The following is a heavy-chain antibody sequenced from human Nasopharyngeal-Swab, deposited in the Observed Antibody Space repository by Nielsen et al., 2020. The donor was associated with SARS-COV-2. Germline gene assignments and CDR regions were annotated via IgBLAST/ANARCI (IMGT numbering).Heavy chain of an antibody. CDR2: VYYTGRI. V-gene: IGHV4-59*04. Sequence: ETLSLTCTVSGGSISSYYWTWIRQPPGKGLEWIGYVYYTGRIKTNQSLKSRVIMSVDTSKNWFSLDLNSVTAADAAVYYCARRERQGPVGGWFDPWGPGILVTVSS. CDR1: GGSISSYY. J-gene: IGHJ5*02. CDR3: ARRERQGPVGGWFDP. D-gene: IGHD3-16*01.